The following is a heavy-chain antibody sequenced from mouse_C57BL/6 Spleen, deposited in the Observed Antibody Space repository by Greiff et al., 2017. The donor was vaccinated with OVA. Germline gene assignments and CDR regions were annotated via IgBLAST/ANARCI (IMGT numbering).Heavy chain of an antibody. V-gene: IGHV1-19*01. CDR2: INPYNGGT. J-gene: IGHJ2*01. CDR1: GYTFTDYY. D-gene: IGHD2-1*01. CDR3: ASSGGYGNYFDY. Sequence: VQLQQSGPVLVKPGASVKMSCKASGYTFTDYYMNWVKQSHGKSLEWIGVINPYNGGTSYNQKFKGKATLTVDKSSSTAYMVLNSLTSEDSAVYYCASSGGYGNYFDYWGQGTTLTVSS.